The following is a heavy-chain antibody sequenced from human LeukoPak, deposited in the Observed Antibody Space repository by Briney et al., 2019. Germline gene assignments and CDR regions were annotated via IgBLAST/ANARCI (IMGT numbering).Heavy chain of an antibody. CDR2: AYSGGST. D-gene: IGHD5-12*01. Sequence: GGSLRLSCAASGFTVRSNYMSWVRQPPGKGLEWVSVAYSGGSTYYVDSVKGRFTISRDNSKNTVYLQMNRLRAEDTAVYSCTRDGLYSDHEWGGYFDCWGQGTLVTVSS. V-gene: IGHV3-66*01. J-gene: IGHJ4*02. CDR3: TRDGLYSDHEWGGYFDC. CDR1: GFTVRSNY.